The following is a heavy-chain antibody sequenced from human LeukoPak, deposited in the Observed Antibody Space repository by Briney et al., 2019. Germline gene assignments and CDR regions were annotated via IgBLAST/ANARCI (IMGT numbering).Heavy chain of an antibody. CDR2: INHSGST. Sequence: SETLSLTCTVYGGSFSGYYWSWIRQPPGKGLEWIGEINHSGSTNYNPSLKSRVTISVDTSKNQFSLKLSSVTAADTAVYYCARLPSSWGSSWWGQGTLVTVSS. D-gene: IGHD7-27*01. J-gene: IGHJ4*02. CDR3: ARLPSSWGSSW. CDR1: GGSFSGYY. V-gene: IGHV4-34*01.